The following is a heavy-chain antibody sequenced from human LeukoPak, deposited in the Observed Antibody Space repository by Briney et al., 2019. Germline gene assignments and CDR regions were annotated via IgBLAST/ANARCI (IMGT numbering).Heavy chain of an antibody. D-gene: IGHD2-2*01. Sequence: GGSLRLSCAASGFTFSSYWMHWVRQVPGKGLVWVSRINSDGSSTSYADSVKGRFTISRDNAKNTLYLQMNSLRVEDTAVYYCAGSAIHNWFDPWGQGTLVTVSS. CDR2: INSDGSST. CDR1: GFTFSSYW. J-gene: IGHJ5*02. V-gene: IGHV3-74*01. CDR3: AGSAIHNWFDP.